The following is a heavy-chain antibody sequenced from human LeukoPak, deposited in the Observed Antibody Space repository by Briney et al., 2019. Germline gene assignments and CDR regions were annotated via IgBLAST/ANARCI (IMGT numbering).Heavy chain of an antibody. V-gene: IGHV4-34*01. CDR2: INHSGST. CDR1: GGSFSGYY. Sequence: PSETLSLTCAVYGGSFSGYYWSWIRQPPGKGLEWIGEINHSGSTNYNPSLKSRVTISVDTSKNQFSLKLSSVTAADTAVYYCARGRPQNYFDYGARETLFPV. CDR3: ARGRPQNYFDY. J-gene: IGHJ4*02.